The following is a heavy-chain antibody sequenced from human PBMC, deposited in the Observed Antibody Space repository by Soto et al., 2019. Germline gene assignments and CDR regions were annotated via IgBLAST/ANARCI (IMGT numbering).Heavy chain of an antibody. CDR2: IYWDDDK. J-gene: IGHJ3*02. V-gene: IGHV2-5*02. CDR3: ARHIPSGYNDAFDI. Sequence: QITLKESGPTLVKPTQTLTLTCTFSGFSLSTSGVGVGWIRQPPGKALEWVTLIYWDDDKRYSPSLKSRITITKDTSKSQVVLTRSNMDPVDTGTYYCARHIPSGYNDAFDIWGQGTMVTVSS. D-gene: IGHD3-9*01. CDR1: GFSLSTSGVG.